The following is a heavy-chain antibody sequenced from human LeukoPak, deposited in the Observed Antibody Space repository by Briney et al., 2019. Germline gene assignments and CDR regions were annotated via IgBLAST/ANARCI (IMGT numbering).Heavy chain of an antibody. Sequence: ASVKVSCKASGYTFTGYYMHWVRQAPGQGLEWMGWINPNGGGTNYAQKFQGRVTMTRDTSISTAYMELSRLRSDDTAVYYCARAEDSSVCAFDIWGQGTMVTVSS. CDR2: INPNGGGT. CDR3: ARAEDSSVCAFDI. D-gene: IGHD3-22*01. CDR1: GYTFTGYY. V-gene: IGHV1-2*02. J-gene: IGHJ3*02.